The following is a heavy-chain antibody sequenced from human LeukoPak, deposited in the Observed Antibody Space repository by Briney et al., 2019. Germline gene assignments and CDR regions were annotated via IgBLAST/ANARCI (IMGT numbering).Heavy chain of an antibody. CDR3: ARELAAVDGMDV. D-gene: IGHD6-13*01. J-gene: IGHJ6*02. V-gene: IGHV3-30*04. CDR2: ISYDGSNK. CDR1: GFTFRNYA. Sequence: GGSLRLSCAASGFTFRNYAIHWVRQAPGKGLEWLAVISYDGSNKYYADSVKGRFTISRDNSKNTLYLQMNSLRAEDTAVYYCARELAAVDGMDVWGQGTTVTVSS.